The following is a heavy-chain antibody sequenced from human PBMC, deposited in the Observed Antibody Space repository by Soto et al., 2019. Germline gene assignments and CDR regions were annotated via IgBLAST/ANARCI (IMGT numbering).Heavy chain of an antibody. V-gene: IGHV4-34*01. D-gene: IGHD2-15*01. CDR3: ARGCSGGSCYSDY. CDR2: INHSGST. Sequence: SETLSLTCAVYGGSFSGYYWSWIRQPPGKGLEWIGEINHSGSTNYNPSLKSRVTISVDTSKNQLSLKLSSVAAADTAVYYCARGCSGGSCYSDYWGQGTLVTVSS. CDR1: GGSFSGYY. J-gene: IGHJ4*02.